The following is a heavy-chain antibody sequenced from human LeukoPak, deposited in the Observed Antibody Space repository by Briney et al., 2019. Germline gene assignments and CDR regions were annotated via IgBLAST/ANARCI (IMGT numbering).Heavy chain of an antibody. J-gene: IGHJ5*02. CDR3: AREDGDGYNSPDYNWFDP. V-gene: IGHV1-3*03. D-gene: IGHD5-24*01. CDR1: GYTFTSYA. CDR2: IKVGNGKT. Sequence: GASVKVSCKASGYTFTSYAMNWVRQAPGQRPEWMGWIKVGNGKTKYSQEFQGRVTITRDISASTVYMELRSLKSDDMGVYYCAREDGDGYNSPDYNWFDPWGQGTLVTVST.